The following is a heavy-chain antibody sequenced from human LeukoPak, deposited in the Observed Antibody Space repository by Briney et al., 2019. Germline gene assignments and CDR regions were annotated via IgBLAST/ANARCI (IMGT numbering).Heavy chain of an antibody. CDR1: GFTFSSYG. V-gene: IGHV3-30*02. CDR3: AKSSYERGIRYFDWLSRTIPPDYYYYYMDV. D-gene: IGHD3-9*01. CDR2: IRYDGSNK. J-gene: IGHJ6*03. Sequence: GGSLRLSCAASGFTFSSYGMHWVRQAPGKGLEWVAFIRYDGSNKYYADSVKGRFTISRDNSKNTLYLQMNSLRAEDTAVYYCAKSSYERGIRYFDWLSRTIPPDYYYYYMDVWGKGTTVTISS.